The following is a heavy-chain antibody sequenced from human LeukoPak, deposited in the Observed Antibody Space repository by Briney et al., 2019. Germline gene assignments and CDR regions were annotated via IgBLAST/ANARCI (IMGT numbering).Heavy chain of an antibody. CDR3: ARDLGYYRADY. V-gene: IGHV3-7*04. D-gene: IGHD1-26*01. CDR1: GLTFSSYW. J-gene: IGHJ4*02. Sequence: GGSLRLSCAASGLTFSSYWMSWVRQAPGKGLEWVANIKQDGSEKYYVDSVKGRFTISRDNAKNSLYLQMNSLRAEDTAVYYCARDLGYYRADYWGQGTLVTVSS. CDR2: IKQDGSEK.